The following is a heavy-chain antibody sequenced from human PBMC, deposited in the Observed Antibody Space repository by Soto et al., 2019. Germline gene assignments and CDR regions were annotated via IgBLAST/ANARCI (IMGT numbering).Heavy chain of an antibody. J-gene: IGHJ6*02. CDR2: IIPIFGTA. CDR3: ARNKAREGYYYYYGMDV. D-gene: IGHD1-26*01. V-gene: IGHV1-69*12. CDR1: GGTFSSYA. Sequence: QVQLVQSGAEVKKPGSSVKVSCKASGGTFSSYAISWVRQAPGQGLEWMGGIIPIFGTANYAQKFQGRVTITADESTSTAYMELSSLRYEDTAVYYCARNKAREGYYYYYGMDVWGQGTTVTVSS.